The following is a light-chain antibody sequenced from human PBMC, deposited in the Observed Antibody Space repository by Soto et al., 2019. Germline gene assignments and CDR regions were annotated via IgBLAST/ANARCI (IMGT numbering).Light chain of an antibody. Sequence: DIQMTQSPSTLSASVGDRVTITCRASENISSWLAWYQQKPGRAPNLLIDDASNLDSGVPSTFSGSGSGTEFTLTIISLQPDDVATYYCQQYNHYSGTFGQGTKVEIK. CDR2: DAS. V-gene: IGKV1-5*01. CDR1: ENISSW. J-gene: IGKJ1*01. CDR3: QQYNHYSGT.